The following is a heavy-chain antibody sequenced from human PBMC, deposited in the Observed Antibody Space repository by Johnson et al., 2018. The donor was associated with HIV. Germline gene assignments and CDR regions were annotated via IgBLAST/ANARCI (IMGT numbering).Heavy chain of an antibody. CDR2: IFSAGDT. V-gene: IGHV3-66*02. CDR1: GFTFTSYA. Sequence: MLLVESGGGVVQPGRSLRLSCAASGFTFTSYAMSWVRQAPGKGLEWVSVIFSAGDTYYADSVKGRFTISRDNSKNMLYLQMNSLRPDDTAVYYCARDGRDLVTRGGFDIWGQGTMVTVSS. D-gene: IGHD5-18*01. CDR3: ARDGRDLVTRGGFDI. J-gene: IGHJ3*02.